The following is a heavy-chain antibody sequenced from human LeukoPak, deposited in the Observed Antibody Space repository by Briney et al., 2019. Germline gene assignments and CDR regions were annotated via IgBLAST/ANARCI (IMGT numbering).Heavy chain of an antibody. Sequence: SETLSLTCTVSGGSISSSSYYWGWIRQPPGKGLEWIGSIYYSGSTYYNPSLKSRVTISVDTSKNQFSLKLSSVTAADTAVYYCARDQQLASSAFDIWGQGTMVTVSS. D-gene: IGHD6-13*01. V-gene: IGHV4-39*01. CDR1: GGSISSSSYY. J-gene: IGHJ3*02. CDR2: IYYSGST. CDR3: ARDQQLASSAFDI.